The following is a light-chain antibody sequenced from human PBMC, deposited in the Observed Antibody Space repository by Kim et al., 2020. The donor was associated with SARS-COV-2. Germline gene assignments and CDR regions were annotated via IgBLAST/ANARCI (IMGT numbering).Light chain of an antibody. CDR2: EVS. CDR1: SSDVGGYNY. CDR3: SSYTSSSTLGV. J-gene: IGLJ3*02. V-gene: IGLV2-14*01. Sequence: KSASVSGSPGQSITISCTGTSSDVGGYNYVSWYQQHPGKAPKLMIYEVSNRPSGVSNRFSGSKSGNTASLTISGLQAEDEADYYCSSYTSSSTLGVFGGGTQLTVL.